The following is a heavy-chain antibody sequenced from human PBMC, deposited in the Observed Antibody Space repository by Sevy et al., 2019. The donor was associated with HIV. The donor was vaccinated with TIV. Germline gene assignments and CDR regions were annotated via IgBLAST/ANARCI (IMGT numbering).Heavy chain of an antibody. J-gene: IGHJ4*02. V-gene: IGHV3-30-3*01. Sequence: GGSLRLSCAASGFSFSRYDIHWVRQAPGKGLEWVAGISYDGSNKHYADSVRGRFTISRDNSKNTLYLQMNSLRAEDTAVYYCARDGPYNTYDLWGYYFDYWGQGTLVTVSS. D-gene: IGHD3-3*01. CDR2: ISYDGSNK. CDR1: GFSFSRYD. CDR3: ARDGPYNTYDLWGYYFDY.